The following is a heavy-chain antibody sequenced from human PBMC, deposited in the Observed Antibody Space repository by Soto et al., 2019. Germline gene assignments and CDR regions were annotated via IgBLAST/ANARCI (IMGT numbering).Heavy chain of an antibody. J-gene: IGHJ2*01. Sequence: PSQTLSLTCAISGDSVSSNSAGWHWIRQSPSRGLEWLGRTYYRSKWYNDYAVSVKSRITINPDTSKNQFSLHLNSVTPEDTAVYYCARVGLRSLWYFDFWGRGSPVTVSS. CDR3: ARVGLRSLWYFDF. V-gene: IGHV6-1*01. CDR2: TYYRSKWYN. CDR1: GDSVSSNSAG.